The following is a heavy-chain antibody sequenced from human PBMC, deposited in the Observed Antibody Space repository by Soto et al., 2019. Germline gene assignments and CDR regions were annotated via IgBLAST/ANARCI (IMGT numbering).Heavy chain of an antibody. CDR2: ISSSSSYI. V-gene: IGHV3-21*01. D-gene: IGHD3-16*02. Sequence: EVQLVESGGGLVKPGGSLRLSCAASGFTFSSYSMNWVRQAPGKGLEWVSSISSSSSYIYYADSVKGRFTISRDNAKNSLYLQMNSLRAEDTAVYYCARVMRGLSYYFDYWGQGTLVPVSS. CDR1: GFTFSSYS. CDR3: ARVMRGLSYYFDY. J-gene: IGHJ4*02.